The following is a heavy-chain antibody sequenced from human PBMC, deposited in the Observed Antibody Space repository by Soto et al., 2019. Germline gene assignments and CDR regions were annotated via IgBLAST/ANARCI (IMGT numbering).Heavy chain of an antibody. CDR1: GDTFSSYA. V-gene: IGHV1-69*04. CDR2: IITVLGTT. CDR3: ARRRYCGYDCYHKHYYGMDV. J-gene: IGHJ6*02. Sequence: QVQLVHSGAELKKTGSSVPVSCRASGDTFSSYAVNWVRQAPGRGLEWMGRIITVLGTTDYAQNFKGRVTIPAEKSTKTVYMELSSLRSDDTVVYYCARRRYCGYDCYHKHYYGMDVWGQGTTVTVAS. D-gene: IGHD2-21*01.